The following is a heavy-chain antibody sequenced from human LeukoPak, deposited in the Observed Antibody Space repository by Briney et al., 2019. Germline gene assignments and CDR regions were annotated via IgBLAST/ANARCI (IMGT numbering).Heavy chain of an antibody. Sequence: SETLSLTCSVSGGSISGYYWSWIRQPPGQGLEWIGYIYYSGSTNYNPSLKSRVIISRDTSKNQFSLKLSSVTAAETAVYYCARESPYSSSWYLLYGMDVWGQGTTVTVSS. V-gene: IGHV4-59*12. D-gene: IGHD6-13*01. CDR3: ARESPYSSSWYLLYGMDV. CDR2: IYYSGST. CDR1: GGSISGYY. J-gene: IGHJ6*02.